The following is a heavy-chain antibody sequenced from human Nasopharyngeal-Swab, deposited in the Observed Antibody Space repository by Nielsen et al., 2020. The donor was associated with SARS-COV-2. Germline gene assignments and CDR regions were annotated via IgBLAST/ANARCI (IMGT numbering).Heavy chain of an antibody. CDR3: ARDIGTPAYPRYYYYGMDV. Sequence: RQAPGKGLEWIGYIYYSGSTCYNPSLKSRVTISVDTSKNQFSLKLSSVTAADTAVYYCARDIGTPAYPRYYYYGMDVWGQGTTVTVSS. V-gene: IGHV4-31*02. J-gene: IGHJ6*02. D-gene: IGHD1-1*01. CDR2: IYYSGST.